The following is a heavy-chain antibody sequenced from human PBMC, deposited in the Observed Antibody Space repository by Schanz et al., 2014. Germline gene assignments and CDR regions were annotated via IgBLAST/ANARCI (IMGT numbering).Heavy chain of an antibody. CDR1: GDTFRRYT. D-gene: IGHD5-12*01. Sequence: QVQLVQSGAEVKKPGSSVKVSCKASGDTFRRYTINWVRHAPGQGLEWMGRIIPITGITNYAQKFQGRVTSTADKCTSTAFLEVNSLRSADTAVYYCARTGYDPSLTHWGQGTLVTVSS. J-gene: IGHJ4*02. V-gene: IGHV1-69*02. CDR2: IIPITGIT. CDR3: ARTGYDPSLTH.